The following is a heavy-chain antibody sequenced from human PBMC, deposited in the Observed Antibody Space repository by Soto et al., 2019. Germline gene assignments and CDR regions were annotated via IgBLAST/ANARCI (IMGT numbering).Heavy chain of an antibody. CDR2: ISGSGGST. V-gene: IGHV3-23*01. J-gene: IGHJ4*02. CDR1: GFTFSSYA. D-gene: IGHD6-13*01. CDR3: ARRTSSWSFDY. Sequence: EVQLLESGGGLVQPGGSLRLSCAASGFTFSSYAMSWVRQAPGKGLVWVSAISGSGGSTYYADSVKGRFTFSRDNSKNTLSLQMNSLRAEDTAVYYCARRTSSWSFDYWGQGTLVTVSS.